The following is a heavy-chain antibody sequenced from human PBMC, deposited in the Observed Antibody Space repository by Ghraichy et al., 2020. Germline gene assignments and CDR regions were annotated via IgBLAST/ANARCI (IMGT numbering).Heavy chain of an antibody. V-gene: IGHV3-53*01. CDR1: GFTVSSNY. Sequence: GGSLRLSCAASGFTVSSNYMSWVRQAPGKGLEWVSVIYSGGSTYYADSVKGRFTISRDNSKNTLYLQMNSLRAEDTAVYYCARIQVGQLDGRTKYYYYMDVWGKGTTVTVSS. J-gene: IGHJ6*03. CDR3: ARIQVGQLDGRTKYYYYMDV. CDR2: IYSGGST. D-gene: IGHD6-6*01.